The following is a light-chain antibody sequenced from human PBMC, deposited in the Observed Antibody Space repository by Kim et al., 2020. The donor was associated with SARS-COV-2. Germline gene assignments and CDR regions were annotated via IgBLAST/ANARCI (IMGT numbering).Light chain of an antibody. J-gene: IGLJ3*02. CDR2: DDS. CDR3: QVWDGSSDHWV. Sequence: SYVPTQPPSVSLAPGETASITCGGDKIGDINVHWYQQRPGQAPVLVISDDSDRPSGIPERFSGSNSGNTATLTINRVEAVDEADYYCQVWDGSSDHWVFG. V-gene: IGLV3-21*04. CDR1: KIGDIN.